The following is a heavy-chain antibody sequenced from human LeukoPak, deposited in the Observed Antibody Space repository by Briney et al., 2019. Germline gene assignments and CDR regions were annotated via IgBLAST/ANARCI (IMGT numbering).Heavy chain of an antibody. D-gene: IGHD3-22*01. CDR2: IYYSGST. V-gene: IGHV4-59*01. CDR1: GGSISSYY. J-gene: IGHJ4*02. CDR3: ARVRRAYDSSDYFDY. Sequence: SETLSLTCTFSGGSISSYYWSWIRQPPGKGLQWIGYIYYSGSTNYNPSLKSRVTISVDTSKNQFSLKLSSVTAAGTAVYYCARVRRAYDSSDYFDYWGQGTLVTFCS.